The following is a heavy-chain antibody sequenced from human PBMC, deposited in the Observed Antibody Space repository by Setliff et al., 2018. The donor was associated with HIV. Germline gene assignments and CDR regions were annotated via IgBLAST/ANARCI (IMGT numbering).Heavy chain of an antibody. CDR2: MNGDGTT. J-gene: IGHJ5*02. D-gene: IGHD3-16*01. CDR1: GFTVNTNY. Sequence: LSLSCAASGFTVNTNYMTWVRQAPGKGLEWVSVMNGDGTTYYADSVKGRFTISRDNSINILYLHMNSLIAEDTAVYYCAKGVKWLDPWGQGTLVTVS. CDR3: AKGVKWLDP. V-gene: IGHV3-53*01.